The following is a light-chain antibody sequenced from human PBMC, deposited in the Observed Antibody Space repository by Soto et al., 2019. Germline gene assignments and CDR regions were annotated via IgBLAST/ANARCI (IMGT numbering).Light chain of an antibody. Sequence: DIQMTQSPSTLSASVGDRVTITCRASQSISSWLGWYQQKPGKAPKLLIYDASSLESGVPSRFSGSGSGTEITLTMSSLQPHDFATYYCQQYNSYLYTFGQGTKLQIK. J-gene: IGKJ2*01. CDR2: DAS. V-gene: IGKV1-5*01. CDR1: QSISSW. CDR3: QQYNSYLYT.